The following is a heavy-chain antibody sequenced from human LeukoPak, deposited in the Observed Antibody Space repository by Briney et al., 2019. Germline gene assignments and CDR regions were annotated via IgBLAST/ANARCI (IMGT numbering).Heavy chain of an antibody. D-gene: IGHD4-17*01. CDR2: INHSGST. Sequence: SKTLSLTCAVYGGSFSGYYWSWIRQPPGKGLEWIGEINHSGSTNYNPSLKSRVTISVDTSKNQFSLKLSSVTAADTAVYYCARDYGDYERNDAFDIWGQGTMVTVSS. CDR3: ARDYGDYERNDAFDI. CDR1: GGSFSGYY. V-gene: IGHV4-34*01. J-gene: IGHJ3*02.